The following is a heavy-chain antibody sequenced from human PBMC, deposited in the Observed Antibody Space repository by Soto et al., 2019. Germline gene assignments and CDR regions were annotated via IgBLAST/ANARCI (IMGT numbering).Heavy chain of an antibody. J-gene: IGHJ5*02. V-gene: IGHV3-23*01. CDR2: ISGSGDYT. D-gene: IGHD2-15*01. CDR3: AKDSRSLPQGWFDP. CDR1: GFTFNSYA. Sequence: EVQLLESGGGLVQPGESLRLSCAASGFTFNSYAMTWVRQAPGKGLEWVSSISGSGDYTYFADSVKGRFTISRDNSXDTLYLQMSSVRVEDTAIYYCAKDSRSLPQGWFDPWGQGTLVTVSS.